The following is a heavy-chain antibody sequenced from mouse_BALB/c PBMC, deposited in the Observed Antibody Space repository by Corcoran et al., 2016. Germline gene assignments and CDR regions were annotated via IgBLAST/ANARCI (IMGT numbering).Heavy chain of an antibody. V-gene: IGHV9-3-1*01. CDR2: INTYTGEP. CDR3: ARRGNYVRLGGHWYFDV. J-gene: IGHJ1*01. D-gene: IGHD2-1*01. Sequence: QIQLVQSGPELTKPGETVKSSCKASGYTFTNYGMNWVKKVPGQGLKWMGWINTYTGEPTYADDFKGRFAFSLETSASTAYLQINNIKNEDTATDFWARRGNYVRLGGHWYFDVLGAGTTVTVSS. CDR1: GYTFTNYG.